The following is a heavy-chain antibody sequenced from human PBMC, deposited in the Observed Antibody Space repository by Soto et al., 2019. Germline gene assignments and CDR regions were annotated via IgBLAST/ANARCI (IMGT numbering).Heavy chain of an antibody. CDR3: ANLDWSQLPNNFDY. CDR1: GFTFSNYA. V-gene: IGHV3-23*01. Sequence: EVHLLESGGVLVQPGGSLRLSCAASGFTFSNYAMSWVRQAPGKGLEWVSGISTNVVTTYYANSVKVGFTISRDNSKSTLYLQLNNLRADDTAVYYCANLDWSQLPNNFDYWGQGTLVTVSS. D-gene: IGHD1-1*01. CDR2: ISTNVVTT. J-gene: IGHJ4*02.